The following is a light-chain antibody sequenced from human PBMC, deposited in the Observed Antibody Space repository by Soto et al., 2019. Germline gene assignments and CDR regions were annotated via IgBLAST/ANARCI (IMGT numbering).Light chain of an antibody. CDR1: SSNIGAGYD. CDR2: GNS. J-gene: IGLJ2*01. Sequence: QAVVTQPPSVSGAPGQRVTISCTGSSSNIGAGYDVHGYQQLPGTAPKLLIYGNSNRPSGVPDRFSGSKSGTSASLAITGLQAEDEADYYCQSYASSLSGSVFGGGTKLTVL. V-gene: IGLV1-40*01. CDR3: QSYASSLSGSV.